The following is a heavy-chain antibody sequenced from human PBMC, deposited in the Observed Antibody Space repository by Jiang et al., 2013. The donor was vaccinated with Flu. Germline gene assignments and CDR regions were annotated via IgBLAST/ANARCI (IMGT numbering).Heavy chain of an antibody. CDR2: ISSNGGST. CDR3: ARGAHSGSYWRGDDAFDI. Sequence: VQLVESGGGLVQPGGSLRLSCAASGFTFSSYAMHWVRQAPGKGLEYVSAISSNGGSTYYANSVKGRFTISRDNSKNTLYLQMGSLRAEDMAVYYCARGAHSGSYWRGDDAFDIWGQGTMVTVSS. V-gene: IGHV3-64*01. D-gene: IGHD1-26*01. J-gene: IGHJ3*02. CDR1: GFTFSSYA.